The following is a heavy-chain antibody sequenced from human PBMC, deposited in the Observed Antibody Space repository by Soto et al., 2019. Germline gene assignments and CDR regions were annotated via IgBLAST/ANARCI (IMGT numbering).Heavy chain of an antibody. CDR2: ISGSGGST. J-gene: IGHJ4*02. CDR3: AKSSGYSTSTGVGY. CDR1: GFTFSSCA. V-gene: IGHV3-23*01. Sequence: AVGSLRLSCAASGFTFSSCAMTWVRQALGKGLEWVSTISGSGGSTYYADSVKGRFTISRDNSKNTLFLQMNSLRAEDTAVYYCAKSSGYSTSTGVGYWGQGALVTV. D-gene: IGHD5-12*01.